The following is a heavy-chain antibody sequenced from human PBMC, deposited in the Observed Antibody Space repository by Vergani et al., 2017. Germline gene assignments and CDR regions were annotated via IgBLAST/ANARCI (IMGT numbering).Heavy chain of an antibody. CDR2: INPNSGGT. CDR3: AREHPITLGGAFDI. Sequence: QVQLVQSGAEVKKPGASVKVSCKASGYTFTGYYMHWVRQAPGQGLEWMGRINPNSGGTNYAQKFQGRVTMTRDTSTSTVYMELSSLRSEDTAVYYCAREHPITLGGAFDIWGQGTMVTVSS. CDR1: GYTFTGYY. V-gene: IGHV1-2*06. D-gene: IGHD3-10*01. J-gene: IGHJ3*02.